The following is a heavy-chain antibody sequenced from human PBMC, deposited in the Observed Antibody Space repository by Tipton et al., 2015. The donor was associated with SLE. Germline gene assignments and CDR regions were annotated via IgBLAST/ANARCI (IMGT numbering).Heavy chain of an antibody. J-gene: IGHJ3*02. CDR2: ISSSSSYI. V-gene: IGHV3-21*03. D-gene: IGHD6-19*01. CDR3: ARGNSSGWYEGGFDI. Sequence: SLRLSCAASGFTFSSYRMNWVRQAPGKGLEWVSSISSSSSYIYYADSVKGRFTISRDNAKNSLYLQMNSLRGEDTAVYYCARGNSSGWYEGGFDIWGEGTMVTVSS. CDR1: GFTFSSYR.